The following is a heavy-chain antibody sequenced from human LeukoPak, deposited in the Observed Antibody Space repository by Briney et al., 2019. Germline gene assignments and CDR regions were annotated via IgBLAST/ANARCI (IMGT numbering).Heavy chain of an antibody. CDR3: AKLSDFWSGYPQSFMDV. CDR1: GFTFNSYA. CDR2: IGGSSEST. J-gene: IGHJ6*03. D-gene: IGHD3-3*01. V-gene: IGHV3-23*01. Sequence: PGGSLRLSCAASGFTFNSYAMSWVRQAPGKELEGVSAIGGSSESTYYADSVKGRFTISRDNSKNTLYLHMYSLRAEDTAVYYCAKLSDFWSGYPQSFMDVWGKGTTVTVSS.